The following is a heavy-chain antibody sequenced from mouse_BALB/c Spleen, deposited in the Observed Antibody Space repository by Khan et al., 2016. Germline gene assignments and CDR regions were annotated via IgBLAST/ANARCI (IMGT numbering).Heavy chain of an antibody. CDR3: VRPFYEGYYGFAY. CDR2: IDPANGNT. D-gene: IGHD2-3*01. Sequence: VQLKQSGAEFVKPGASVKLSCTASGFNIKDTYIHWVKQSPEQGLEWIGGIDPANGNTKFDPKFQGKATITTDTSSNTAYLQLSSLTSEDTAVYYCVRPFYEGYYGFAYWGQGTLVTVSA. J-gene: IGHJ3*01. V-gene: IGHV14-3*02. CDR1: GFNIKDTY.